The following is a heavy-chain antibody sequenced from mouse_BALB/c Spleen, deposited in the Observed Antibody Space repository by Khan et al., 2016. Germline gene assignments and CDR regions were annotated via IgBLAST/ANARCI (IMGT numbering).Heavy chain of an antibody. V-gene: IGHV9-3-1*01. Sequence: QIQLVQSGPELKKPGETVKISCKASGYTFTNYGMNWVKQAPGKGLKWMGWINTYTGEPTYADDFKGRFAFSLETSASTAYLQINNLKNEDTATELWGRGKYDGVAYWGQGTLVTVSA. CDR3: GRGKYDGVAY. D-gene: IGHD2-14*01. J-gene: IGHJ3*01. CDR2: INTYTGEP. CDR1: GYTFTNYG.